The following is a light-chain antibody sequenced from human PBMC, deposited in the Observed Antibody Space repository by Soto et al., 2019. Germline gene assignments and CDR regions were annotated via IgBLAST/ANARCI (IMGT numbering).Light chain of an antibody. CDR1: SSNIGSYT. V-gene: IGLV1-44*01. CDR2: SNN. J-gene: IGLJ2*01. CDR3: AAWDDSLNGVV. Sequence: QLVLTQTPSASGTPGQRVTISCSGSSSNIGSYTVNWYQQLPGTAPKLLIYSNNQRPSGVPDRFSGSKSGTSASLAISGLQSEDEADYYCAAWDDSLNGVVFGGGTKLTVL.